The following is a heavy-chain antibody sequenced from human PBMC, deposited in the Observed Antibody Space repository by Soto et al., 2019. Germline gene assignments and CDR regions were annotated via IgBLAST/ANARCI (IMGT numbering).Heavy chain of an antibody. V-gene: IGHV3-15*07. Sequence: EVQLVESGGGLVKPGGSLRLSCAASGFTFSNAWMNWVRQAPGKGLEWVGRIKSKTDGGTTDYAAPVKGRFTISRDDSKNTLYLQMNSMKTEDTAVYYCTTSGYDYVGFFDYWGQGTLVTVSS. CDR2: IKSKTDGGTT. CDR3: TTSGYDYVGFFDY. CDR1: GFTFSNAW. J-gene: IGHJ4*02. D-gene: IGHD5-12*01.